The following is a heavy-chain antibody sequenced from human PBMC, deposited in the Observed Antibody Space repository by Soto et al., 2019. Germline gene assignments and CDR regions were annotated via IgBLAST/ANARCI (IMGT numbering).Heavy chain of an antibody. D-gene: IGHD2-2*01. CDR3: AKDPQDIVVVPAAMHY. J-gene: IGHJ4*02. V-gene: IGHV3-23*01. Sequence: EVQLLESGGGLVQPGGSLRLSCAASGFTFSSYAMSWVRQAPGKGLEWVSAISGSGGSTYYADSVKGRFTISRDNSMNTLYLQMNSLRAEDTAVYYCAKDPQDIVVVPAAMHYWGQGTLVTVSS. CDR2: ISGSGGST. CDR1: GFTFSSYA.